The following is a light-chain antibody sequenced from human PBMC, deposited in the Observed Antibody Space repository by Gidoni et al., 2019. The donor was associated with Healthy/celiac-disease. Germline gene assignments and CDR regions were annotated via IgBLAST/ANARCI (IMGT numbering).Light chain of an antibody. J-gene: IGKJ4*01. CDR2: GAS. CDR3: QQYGSSPLLT. Sequence: EIVLTQSPGTLSLSPGERATLSCRASQSVSSSYLDWYQQKPGQATRHLIYGASSRATGIPDRFSGSGSGTDFTLTISRLEPEDFAVYYCQQYGSSPLLTFGGGTKVEIK. CDR1: QSVSSSY. V-gene: IGKV3-20*01.